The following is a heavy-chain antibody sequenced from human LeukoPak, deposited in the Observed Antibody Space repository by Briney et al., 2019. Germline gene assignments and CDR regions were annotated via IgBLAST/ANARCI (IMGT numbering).Heavy chain of an antibody. Sequence: GGSLRLSCAASGFTFSSYAIHWVRQAPGKGLEWVAVISYDGSNKYYADSVKGRFTISRNNSKNTLYLQMNSLRAEDTSVYYCANLYYYDSSGYSIWGQGTMVTVSS. CDR2: ISYDGSNK. V-gene: IGHV3-30*04. J-gene: IGHJ3*02. CDR1: GFTFSSYA. D-gene: IGHD3-22*01. CDR3: ANLYYYDSSGYSI.